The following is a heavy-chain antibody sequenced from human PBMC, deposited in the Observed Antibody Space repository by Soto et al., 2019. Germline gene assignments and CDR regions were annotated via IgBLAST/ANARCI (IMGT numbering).Heavy chain of an antibody. CDR2: IRGSGGGT. D-gene: IGHD6-19*01. V-gene: IGHV3-23*01. J-gene: IGHJ4*02. CDR1: GFIISSHD. CDR3: ARGNSIGWNYLDY. Sequence: GGSLRLSCAPSGFIISSHDMIWVRQAPGKGLEWVSAIRGSGGGTYYADSVRGRFTISSDNSKNTLFLQMNGLRADDTAVYYCARGNSIGWNYLDYWAQGTLVTVSS.